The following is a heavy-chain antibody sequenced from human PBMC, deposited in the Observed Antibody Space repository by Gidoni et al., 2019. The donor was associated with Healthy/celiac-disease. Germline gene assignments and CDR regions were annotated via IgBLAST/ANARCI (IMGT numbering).Heavy chain of an antibody. D-gene: IGHD4-17*01. CDR2: IYYSGST. J-gene: IGHJ6*02. Sequence: QVQLQESGPGLVKPSETLSLTCPVSGGSISSYYWSWIRQPPGKGLEWIGYIYYSGSTNYNPSLKSRVTISVDTSKNQFSLKLSSVTAADTAVYYCARAATTVTSYYYYGMDVWGQGTTVTVSS. CDR1: GGSISSYY. V-gene: IGHV4-59*01. CDR3: ARAATTVTSYYYYGMDV.